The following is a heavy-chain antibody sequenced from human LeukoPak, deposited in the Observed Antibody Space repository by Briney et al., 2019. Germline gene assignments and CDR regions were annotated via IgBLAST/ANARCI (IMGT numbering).Heavy chain of an antibody. CDR1: GFTFSSYA. CDR2: ISGSGGST. D-gene: IGHD1-14*01. J-gene: IGHJ6*03. CDR3: AKREPTRDYYYYYMDV. V-gene: IGHV3-23*01. Sequence: GGSLRLSCAASGFTFSSYAMSWVRQAPGKGLAWVSAISGSGGSTYYADSVKGRFTISRDNSKNTLYLQMNSLRAEDTAVYYCAKREPTRDYYYYYMDVWGKGTTATVSS.